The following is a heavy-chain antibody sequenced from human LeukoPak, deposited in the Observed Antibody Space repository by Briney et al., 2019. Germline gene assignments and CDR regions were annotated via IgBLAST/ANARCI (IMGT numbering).Heavy chain of an antibody. Sequence: GGSLRLSCAASGFTFGNYAMGWVRQAPGKGLEWVSALSGSGGSTFYADSVKGRFTISRDNSKNTLYLQMNSLRAEDTAVYYCAKAPRGYTGYYFDYWGQGTLVTVSS. J-gene: IGHJ4*02. CDR1: GFTFGNYA. CDR2: LSGSGGST. CDR3: AKAPRGYTGYYFDY. D-gene: IGHD5-12*01. V-gene: IGHV3-23*01.